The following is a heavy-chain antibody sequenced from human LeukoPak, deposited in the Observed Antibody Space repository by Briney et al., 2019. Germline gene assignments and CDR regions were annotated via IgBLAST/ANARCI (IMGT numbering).Heavy chain of an antibody. Sequence: GRSLRLSCEASGFTFRSSGMHWVRQAPGKGLEGVAVIWYDGSSKYYADSVKGRFTISRDNSKNTLFLQMNSLRAEDTAVYYCARAFGVVSNYYYGLDVWGQGTTVIVSS. CDR3: ARAFGVVSNYYYGLDV. D-gene: IGHD3-3*01. J-gene: IGHJ6*02. CDR2: IWYDGSSK. CDR1: GFTFRSSG. V-gene: IGHV3-33*01.